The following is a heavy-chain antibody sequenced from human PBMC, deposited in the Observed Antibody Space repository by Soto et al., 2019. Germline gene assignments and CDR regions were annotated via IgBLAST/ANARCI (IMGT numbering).Heavy chain of an antibody. CDR1: GFTFSDYY. J-gene: IGHJ6*02. CDR2: ITSSGRTT. Sequence: QVQLVESGGGLVKPGGSLRLSCAASGFTFSDYYMNWIRQAPGKGLEWVSYITSSGRTTYYADSVKGRFTISRDNAKNSLYLQMNSLRAEDTAVYYCARDLGLVXEYSSSPLSYYGMDVWGQGTTVTVSS. D-gene: IGHD6-6*01. V-gene: IGHV3-11*01. CDR3: ARDLGLVXEYSSSPLSYYGMDV.